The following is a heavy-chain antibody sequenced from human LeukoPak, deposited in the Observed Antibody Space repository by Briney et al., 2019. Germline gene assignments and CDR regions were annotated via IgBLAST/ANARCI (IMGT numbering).Heavy chain of an antibody. CDR2: INSDGSST. D-gene: IGHD3-10*02. CDR3: AELGITMIGGV. Sequence: GGSLRLSCAASGFTFSSYWMHWVRQAPGKGLVWVSRINSDGSSTSYADSVKGRFTISRDNAKSTLYLQMNSLRAEDTAVYYCAELGITMIGGVWGKGTTVTISS. CDR1: GFTFSSYW. J-gene: IGHJ6*04. V-gene: IGHV3-74*01.